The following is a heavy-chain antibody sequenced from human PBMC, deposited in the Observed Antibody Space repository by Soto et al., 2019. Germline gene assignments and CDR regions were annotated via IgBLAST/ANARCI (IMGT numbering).Heavy chain of an antibody. D-gene: IGHD6-6*01. CDR3: ARHXGSYSRSSDYYYYGMDV. CDR2: IDPSDSYT. CDR1: GYSFTSYW. Sequence: GESLKISCKGSGYSFTSYWISWVRQMPGKGLEWMGRIDPSDSYTNYSPSFQGHVTISADKSISTAYLQWSSLKASDTAMYYCARHXGSYSRSSDYYYYGMDVWGQGTTVTVSS. V-gene: IGHV5-10-1*01. J-gene: IGHJ6*02.